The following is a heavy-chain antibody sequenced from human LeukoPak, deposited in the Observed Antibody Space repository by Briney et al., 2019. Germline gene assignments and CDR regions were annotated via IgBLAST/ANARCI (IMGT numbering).Heavy chain of an antibody. D-gene: IGHD2-2*01. J-gene: IGHJ4*02. V-gene: IGHV3-21*01. CDR1: GFTFSDYA. CDR2: ISSGVSYI. Sequence: GGSLRLSCAASGFTFSDYAMNWVRRAPGKGLEWVSSISSGVSYISYADSVKGRFTVSRDNAKDSLFLQMRSLRDEDTAVYYCARGPALYCTSSSCLDGVDWGQGTLVSVSS. CDR3: ARGPALYCTSSSCLDGVD.